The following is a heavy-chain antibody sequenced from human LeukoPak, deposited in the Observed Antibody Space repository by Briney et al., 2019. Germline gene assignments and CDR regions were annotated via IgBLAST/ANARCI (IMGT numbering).Heavy chain of an antibody. CDR1: GGSISSGDYY. J-gene: IGHJ4*02. CDR2: INHSGST. V-gene: IGHV4-30-4*08. CDR3: ARSPRKNLWFGELSNRYFDY. D-gene: IGHD3-10*01. Sequence: SQTLSLTCTVSGGSISSGDYYWSWIRQPPGKGLEWIGEINHSGSTNYNPSLKSRVTISVDTSKNQFSLKLSSVTAADTAVYYCARSPRKNLWFGELSNRYFDYWGQGTLVTVSS.